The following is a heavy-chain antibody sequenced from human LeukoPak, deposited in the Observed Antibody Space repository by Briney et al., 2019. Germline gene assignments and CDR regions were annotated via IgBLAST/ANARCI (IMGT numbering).Heavy chain of an antibody. CDR2: IYYSGST. V-gene: IGHV4-59*12. Sequence: IPSETLSLTCTVSGGSISSYYWSWIRQPPGKGLEWIGYIYYSGSTYYNPSLKSRVTISVDTSKNQFSLKLSSVTAADTAVYYCARDRITAAASAFDYWGQGTLVTVSS. J-gene: IGHJ4*02. CDR1: GGSISSYY. D-gene: IGHD6-13*01. CDR3: ARDRITAAASAFDY.